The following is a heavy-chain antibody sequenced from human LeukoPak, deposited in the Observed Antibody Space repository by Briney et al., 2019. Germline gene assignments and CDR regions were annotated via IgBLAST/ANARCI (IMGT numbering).Heavy chain of an antibody. CDR3: AKSGCRGDNCPIYYYYYFMDV. D-gene: IGHD2-21*02. V-gene: IGHV3-30*02. J-gene: IGHJ6*03. Sequence: GGSLRLSCAASGFTFNNFGMHWVRQAPGKGLEWVAFIRYDGKSKYYADSVKGRSTIFRDDSKNTLFLQLNNLRPEDTGVYYCAKSGCRGDNCPIYYYYYFMDVWGKGTTVTVSS. CDR1: GFTFNNFG. CDR2: IRYDGKSK.